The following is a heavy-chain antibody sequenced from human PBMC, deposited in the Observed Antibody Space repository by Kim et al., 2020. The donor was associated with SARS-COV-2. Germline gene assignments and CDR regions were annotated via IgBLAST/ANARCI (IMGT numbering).Heavy chain of an antibody. CDR1: GFTFSSYA. CDR3: ARPPYGWGSYYCFDP. CDR2: ISGSGGST. J-gene: IGHJ5*02. V-gene: IGHV3-23*01. Sequence: GGSLRLSCAASGFTFSSYAMSWVRQAPGKGLEWVSAISGSGGSTYYADSVRGRTTICGDNYKNTLYLQMNSMRAKDTAEYYWARPPYGWGSYYCFDPWG. D-gene: IGHD3-10*01.